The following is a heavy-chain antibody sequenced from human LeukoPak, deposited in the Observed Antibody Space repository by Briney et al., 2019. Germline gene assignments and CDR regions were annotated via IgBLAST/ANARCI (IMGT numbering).Heavy chain of an antibody. CDR1: GYTFTGYY. J-gene: IGHJ4*02. V-gene: IGHV1-2*02. D-gene: IGHD5-18*01. CDR3: AKGGQRGYSYGNFDY. CDR2: INPSSGGT. Sequence: ASVKVSCKASGYTFTGYYMHWVRQAPGQGLEWMGWINPSSGGTNYAQKFQGRVTMTRDTSISTAYMELSRLRSDDTAVYYCAKGGQRGYSYGNFDYWGQGTLVTVSS.